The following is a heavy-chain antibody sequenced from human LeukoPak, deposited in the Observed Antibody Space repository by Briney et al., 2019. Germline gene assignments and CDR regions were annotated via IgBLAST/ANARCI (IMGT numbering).Heavy chain of an antibody. CDR1: GFTFSSYW. CDR3: ARDRGTSGYLP. J-gene: IGHJ5*02. V-gene: IGHV3-48*02. Sequence: PGGSLRLSCAASGFTFSSYWMTWVRQAPGKGLEWVSYISTSSNTIHYADSVKGRFTISRDNAKNSLYLQMSSLRDEDTAVYYCARDRGTSGYLPWGQGTLVTVSS. D-gene: IGHD3-22*01. CDR2: ISTSSNTI.